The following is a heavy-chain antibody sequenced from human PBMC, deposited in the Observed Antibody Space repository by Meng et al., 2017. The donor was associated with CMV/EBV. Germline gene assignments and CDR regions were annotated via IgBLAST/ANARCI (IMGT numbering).Heavy chain of an antibody. Sequence: SETLSLTCTVSGGSISSSSYYWGWIRQPPGKGLEWIGSIYYSGSTYYNPSLKSRVTISVGTSKNQFSLKLSSVTAADTAVYYCARGGGSYYYYYYGMDVWGQGTTVTVSS. J-gene: IGHJ6*02. CDR2: IYYSGST. CDR3: ARGGGSYYYYYYGMDV. V-gene: IGHV4-39*07. CDR1: GGSISSSSYY. D-gene: IGHD1-26*01.